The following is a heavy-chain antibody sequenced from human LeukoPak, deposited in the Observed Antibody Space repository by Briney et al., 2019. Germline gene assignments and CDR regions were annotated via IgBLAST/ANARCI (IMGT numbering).Heavy chain of an antibody. CDR3: AREGGFYHPLDY. CDR2: VHLNGRT. V-gene: IGHV4-4*02. Sequence: PSETLSLTCDVSGGSISATNWWTWIRQPPGGGLEWIGEVHLNGRTHYSPSLESRVTMSADMSENHISLQLTSVTAADTAVYYCAREGGFYHPLDYSGPGTLVIVSS. D-gene: IGHD2/OR15-2a*01. CDR1: GGSISATNW. J-gene: IGHJ4*02.